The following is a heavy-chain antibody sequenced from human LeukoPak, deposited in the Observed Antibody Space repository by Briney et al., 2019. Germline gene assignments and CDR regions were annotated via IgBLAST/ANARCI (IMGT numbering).Heavy chain of an antibody. CDR1: GYSISSGYY. D-gene: IGHD3-9*01. CDR3: ARFGLTGYYY. CDR2: IYHSGST. J-gene: IGHJ4*02. V-gene: IGHV4-38-2*02. Sequence: SETLSLTCTVSGYSISSGYYWGWIRQPPGKGLEWIGSIYHSGSTYYNPSLKSRVTISVDTSKNQFSLKLSSVTAADTAVYYCARFGLTGYYYWGQGTLVTVSS.